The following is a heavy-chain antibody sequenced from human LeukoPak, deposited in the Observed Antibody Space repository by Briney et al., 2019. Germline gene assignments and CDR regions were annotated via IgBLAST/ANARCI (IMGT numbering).Heavy chain of an antibody. CDR1: AGSISSYY. D-gene: IGHD3-16*01. J-gene: IGHJ6*02. CDR2: IYSSGST. V-gene: IGHV4-59*01. Sequence: SETLSLTCTVSAGSISSYYWSWIRQPPGKGLEWIGYIYSSGSTNYNPSLKSRVTISVDTSKNQFSLKLSSVTAADTAVYYCARVDEGGYYYYGMDVWGQGTTVTVSS. CDR3: ARVDEGGYYYYGMDV.